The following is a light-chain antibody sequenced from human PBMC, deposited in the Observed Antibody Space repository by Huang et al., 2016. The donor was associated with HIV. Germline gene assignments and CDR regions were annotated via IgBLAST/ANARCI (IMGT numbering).Light chain of an antibody. J-gene: IGKJ1*01. Sequence: VVMTQSPLSLPVSLGQPASISCRSSQSLVHSDGNTYLNWFQQSPGQSPRRLVYRVSNRDSGGPDRFNGSGSDTDFTLKINRVEAEDVGIYYCMQGTLWPPTLGQGTKVEIK. CDR1: QSLVHSDGNTY. CDR2: RVS. CDR3: MQGTLWPPT. V-gene: IGKV2-30*02.